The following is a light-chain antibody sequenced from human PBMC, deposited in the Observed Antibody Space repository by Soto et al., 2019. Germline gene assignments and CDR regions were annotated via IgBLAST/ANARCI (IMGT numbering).Light chain of an antibody. CDR2: KAS. V-gene: IGKV1-5*03. CDR3: QHYNSYSEA. CDR1: QTISSW. Sequence: DIQMTQSPSTLSGSVGDSVPITCPASQTISSWLAWYQQKPGKAPKLLIYKASTLKSWVPSGFSGSGSGTEFTLTISSLQPDDFATYYCQHYNSYSEAFGQGTKVDIK. J-gene: IGKJ1*01.